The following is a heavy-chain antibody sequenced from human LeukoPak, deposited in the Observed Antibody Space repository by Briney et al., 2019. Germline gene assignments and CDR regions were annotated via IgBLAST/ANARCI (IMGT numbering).Heavy chain of an antibody. CDR3: ARVELLGSSGWPFDY. D-gene: IGHD6-19*01. J-gene: IGHJ4*02. Sequence: SETLSLTCIVSGGSISSGGYYWTWVRQQPGKGLEWIGYIYHSGTTSYNPSLKSRLTISVDTSKNQFSLKLSSVTAADTAVYYCARVELLGSSGWPFDYWGQGTLVTVSS. CDR1: GGSISSGGYY. CDR2: IYHSGTT. V-gene: IGHV4-31*03.